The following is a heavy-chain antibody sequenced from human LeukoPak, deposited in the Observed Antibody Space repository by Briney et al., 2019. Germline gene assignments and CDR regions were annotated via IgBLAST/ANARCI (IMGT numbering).Heavy chain of an antibody. D-gene: IGHD4-11*01. Sequence: ASVKVSCKASGYTFTSYYMHWVRQAPGQGLEWMGIINPSGGSTSYAQKFQGRVTMTRDMSTSTVYMELSSLRSEDTAVYYCARDRLTTVTTNAGYYYYMDVWGKGTTDTVSS. CDR2: INPSGGST. CDR3: ARDRLTTVTTNAGYYYYMDV. J-gene: IGHJ6*03. V-gene: IGHV1-46*01. CDR1: GYTFTSYY.